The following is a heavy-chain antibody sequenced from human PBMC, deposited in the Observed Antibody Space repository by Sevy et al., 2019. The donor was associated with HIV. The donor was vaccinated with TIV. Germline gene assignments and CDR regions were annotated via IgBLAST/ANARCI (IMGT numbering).Heavy chain of an antibody. J-gene: IGHJ1*01. CDR2: MSTYNT. Sequence: ASVKVCCKASGYTFSSYGITWVRQAPGQGLEWMGWMSTYNTNYAEKLQGRVTMTTDTSTSTVYMELRSLRSDDTAVYYCARAPSGSQGPGQYFQHWGQGTLVTVSS. V-gene: IGHV1-18*01. D-gene: IGHD1-26*01. CDR1: GYTFSSYG. CDR3: ARAPSGSQGPGQYFQH.